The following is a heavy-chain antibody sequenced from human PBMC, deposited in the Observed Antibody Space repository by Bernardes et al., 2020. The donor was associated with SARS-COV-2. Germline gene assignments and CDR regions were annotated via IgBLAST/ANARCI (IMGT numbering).Heavy chain of an antibody. CDR1: GFTFSSYA. V-gene: IGHV3-23*01. CDR3: AKAAEALLWFRELWDAFDI. Sequence: GGSLRLSCAASGFTFSSYAMSWVRQAPGKGLEWVSAISGSGGSTYYADSVKGRFTISRDNSKNTLYLQMNSLRAEDTAVYYCAKAAEALLWFRELWDAFDIWGQGTMVTVSS. D-gene: IGHD3-10*01. CDR2: ISGSGGST. J-gene: IGHJ3*02.